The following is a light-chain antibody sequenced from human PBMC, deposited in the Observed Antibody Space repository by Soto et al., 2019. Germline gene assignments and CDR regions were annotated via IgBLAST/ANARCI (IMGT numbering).Light chain of an antibody. CDR3: SSYTSSSTPHV. J-gene: IGLJ1*01. CDR1: SSDVGVYNY. V-gene: IGLV2-14*01. CDR2: DVS. Sequence: HSVLTQPASVSGSPGQSITISCTGTSSDVGVYNYVSWYQQHPGKVPKLMIYDVSNRPSGVSNRFSGSKSGNTASLTISGLPAEDEATYYCSSYTSSSTPHVFGTGTKV.